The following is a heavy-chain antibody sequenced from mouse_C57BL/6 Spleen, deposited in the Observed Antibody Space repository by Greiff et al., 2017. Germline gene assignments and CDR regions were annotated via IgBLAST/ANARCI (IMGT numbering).Heavy chain of an antibody. CDR3: AREGDYYGSHVDY. J-gene: IGHJ2*01. Sequence: QVQLKQSGPELVKPGASVKISCKASGYAFSSSWMNWVKQRPGKGLEWIGRIYPGDGDTNYNGKFKGKATLTADKSSSTAYMQLSSLTSEDSAVYFCAREGDYYGSHVDYWGQGTTLTVSS. CDR1: GYAFSSSW. D-gene: IGHD2-2*01. V-gene: IGHV1-82*01. CDR2: IYPGDGDT.